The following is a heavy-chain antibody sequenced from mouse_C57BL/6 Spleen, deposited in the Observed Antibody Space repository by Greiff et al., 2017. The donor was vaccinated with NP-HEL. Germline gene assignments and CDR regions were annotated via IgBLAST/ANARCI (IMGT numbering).Heavy chain of an antibody. J-gene: IGHJ2*01. CDR2: INPGSGGT. CDR3: ARSPIYYGEGVDY. V-gene: IGHV1-54*01. Sequence: LQESGAELVRPGTSVKVSCKASGYAFTNYLIEWVKQRPGQGLEWIGVINPGSGGTNYNEKFKGKATLTADKSSSTAYMQLSSLTSEDSAVYFCARSPIYYGEGVDYWGQGTTLTVSS. D-gene: IGHD2-1*01. CDR1: GYAFTNYL.